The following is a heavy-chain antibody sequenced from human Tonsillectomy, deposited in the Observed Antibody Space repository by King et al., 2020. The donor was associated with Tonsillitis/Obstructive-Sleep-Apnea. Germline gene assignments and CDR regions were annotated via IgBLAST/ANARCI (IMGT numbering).Heavy chain of an antibody. J-gene: IGHJ3*02. Sequence: QLVQSGAEVKKPGASVKVSCKTSGYTFASYGINWVRQAPGQGLEWMGWISAYNGNTIYAQKLQGRVNMTTDTSTTTAYMELRSLRSDDTAVYYCARDFGRTYYAFDIWGQVTMVTVSS. D-gene: IGHD1-26*01. CDR1: GYTFASYG. CDR2: ISAYNGNT. V-gene: IGHV1-18*01. CDR3: ARDFGRTYYAFDI.